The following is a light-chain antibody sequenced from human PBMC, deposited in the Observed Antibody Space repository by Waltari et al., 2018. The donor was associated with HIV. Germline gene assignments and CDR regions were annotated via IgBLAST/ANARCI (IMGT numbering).Light chain of an antibody. CDR1: QSVLYSSNNKNY. Sequence: GSLGERATINCKSSQSVLYSSNNKNYLAWYQQKPGQPPKLLIYWASTRESGVPDRFSGSGSGTDFTLTISSLQAEDVAVYYCQQYYSSPPTFGQGTKVEIK. V-gene: IGKV4-1*01. J-gene: IGKJ1*01. CDR2: WAS. CDR3: QQYYSSPPT.